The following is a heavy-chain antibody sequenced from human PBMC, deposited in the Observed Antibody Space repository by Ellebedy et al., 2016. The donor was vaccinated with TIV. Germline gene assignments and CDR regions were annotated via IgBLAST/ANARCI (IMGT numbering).Heavy chain of an antibody. J-gene: IGHJ6*03. D-gene: IGHD5-18*01. CDR3: GTPMVGDFSYYYMDV. CDR2: VNPNSGYT. Sequence: ASVKVSCXASGYTFTSYDFHWVRQAPGQGLEWMGWVNPNSGYTGYAQMFQGRVTMTRNTSINTAYMELRSLRSDDTAVYYCGTPMVGDFSYYYMDVWGKGTTVTVSS. CDR1: GYTFTSYD. V-gene: IGHV1-8*01.